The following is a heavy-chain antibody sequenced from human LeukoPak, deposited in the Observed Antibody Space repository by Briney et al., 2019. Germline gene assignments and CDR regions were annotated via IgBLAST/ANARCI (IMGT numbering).Heavy chain of an antibody. V-gene: IGHV1-24*01. CDR3: ATDGPRAVAGTNWFDP. CDR2: FDPEDGET. J-gene: IGHJ5*02. D-gene: IGHD6-19*01. Sequence: ASVKVSCKVSGYTLTELSMHWVRQAPGKGLEWMGGFDPEDGETIYAQKFQGRVTMTEDTSTDTAYMELSSLRSKDTAVYYCATDGPRAVAGTNWFDPWGQGTLVTVSS. CDR1: GYTLTELS.